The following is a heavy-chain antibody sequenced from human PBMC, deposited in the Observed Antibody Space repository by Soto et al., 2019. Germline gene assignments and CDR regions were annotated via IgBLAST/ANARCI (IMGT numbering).Heavy chain of an antibody. CDR3: ARGSTGSWLNWFDS. D-gene: IGHD6-13*01. J-gene: IGHJ5*01. CDR2: IYSSGST. CDR1: GGSISSYY. V-gene: IGHV4-4*07. Sequence: QVQLQESGPGLVKPSETLSLTCTVSGGSISSYYWNWIRQPAGKGLEWIGRIYSSGSTNYNPSLMSRVTVSADASKNQFSRKLRSVPAADTAVYYCARGSTGSWLNWFDSWGQGTLVTVSS.